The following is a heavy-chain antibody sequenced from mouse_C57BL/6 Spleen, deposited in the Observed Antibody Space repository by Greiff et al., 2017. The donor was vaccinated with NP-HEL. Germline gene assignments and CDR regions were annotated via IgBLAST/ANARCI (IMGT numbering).Heavy chain of an antibody. D-gene: IGHD1-1*01. J-gene: IGHJ4*01. Sequence: EVKLVESGGGLVQPGGSLKLSCAASGFTFSDYYMYWVRQTPEKRLEWVAYISNGGGSTYYPDTVKGRFTISRDNAKNTLYLQMSRLKSEDTAMYYCARHVRLRRAMDYWGQGTSVTVSS. CDR2: ISNGGGST. CDR3: ARHVRLRRAMDY. CDR1: GFTFSDYY. V-gene: IGHV5-12*01.